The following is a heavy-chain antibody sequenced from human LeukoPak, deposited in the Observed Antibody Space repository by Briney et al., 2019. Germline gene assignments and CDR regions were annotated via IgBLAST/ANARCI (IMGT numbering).Heavy chain of an antibody. J-gene: IGHJ6*02. CDR1: GFSFSTYA. D-gene: IGHD6-13*01. Sequence: GGSLRLSCAASGFSFSTYAMSWVRQAPGKGLEWVSAMSGSDAGTYYADSVKGRFTISRDNAKNSLYLQMNSLRAEDTALYYCAKDGKAAAGTYYYYGMDVWGQGTTVTVSS. CDR3: AKDGKAAAGTYYYYGMDV. CDR2: MSGSDAGT. V-gene: IGHV3-23*01.